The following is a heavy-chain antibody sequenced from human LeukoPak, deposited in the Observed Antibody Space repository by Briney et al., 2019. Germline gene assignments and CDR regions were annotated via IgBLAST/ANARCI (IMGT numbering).Heavy chain of an antibody. D-gene: IGHD3-16*02. CDR2: ISAYNGNT. Sequence: ASVKVSCKASGYTFTSYGISWVRQAPGQGLEWMGWISAYNGNTNYAQTLQGRVTMTTDTSTSTAYMELRSLRSDDTAVYYCARSLKYYDYVWGSYLPFYWGQGTLVTVSS. V-gene: IGHV1-18*01. J-gene: IGHJ4*02. CDR3: ARSLKYYDYVWGSYLPFY. CDR1: GYTFTSYG.